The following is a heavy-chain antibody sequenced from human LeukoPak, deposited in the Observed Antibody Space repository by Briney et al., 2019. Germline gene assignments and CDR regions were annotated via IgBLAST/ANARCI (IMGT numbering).Heavy chain of an antibody. CDR2: IKQDGSEK. V-gene: IGHV3-7*04. J-gene: IGHJ4*02. Sequence: GGSLRLSCAASGFTLSTFWMGWGRQAPGKGLEWVASIKQDGSEKYYVESVQGRFTISRDNAKNSVYLQMNNLRVEDTALYYCARAWTGTGPGDCWGQGTLVTVSS. CDR1: GFTLSTFW. CDR3: ARAWTGTGPGDC. D-gene: IGHD1-1*01.